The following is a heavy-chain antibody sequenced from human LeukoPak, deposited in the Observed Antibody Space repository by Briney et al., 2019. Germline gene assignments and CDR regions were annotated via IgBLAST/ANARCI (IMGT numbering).Heavy chain of an antibody. CDR2: IWYGGSNK. CDR1: GFTFSSYG. D-gene: IGHD6-19*01. CDR3: ARDLHYSSGWYVYYYYGMDV. V-gene: IGHV3-33*01. J-gene: IGHJ6*02. Sequence: GRSLRLSCAASGFTFSSYGMHWVRQAPGKGLEWVAVIWYGGSNKYYADSVKGRFTISRDNSKNTLYLQMNSLRAEDTAVYYCARDLHYSSGWYVYYYYGMDVWGQGTTVTVSS.